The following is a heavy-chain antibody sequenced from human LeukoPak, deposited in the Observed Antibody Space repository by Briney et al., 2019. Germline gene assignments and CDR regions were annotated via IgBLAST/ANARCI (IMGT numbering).Heavy chain of an antibody. D-gene: IGHD4-11*01. V-gene: IGHV1-18*01. CDR3: ARSPPSVYSNYAMDV. J-gene: IGHJ6*04. CDR1: GYTFTSYG. Sequence: ASVKVSCKASGYTFTSYGISWVRQAPGQGLEWMGWISAYNGNTNYAQKLQGRVTMTTDTSTSTAYMELRSLRSDDTAVYYCARSPPSVYSNYAMDVWGKGTTVTVSS. CDR2: ISAYNGNT.